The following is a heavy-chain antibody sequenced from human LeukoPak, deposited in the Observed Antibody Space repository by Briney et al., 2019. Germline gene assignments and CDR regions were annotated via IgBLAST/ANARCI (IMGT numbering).Heavy chain of an antibody. Sequence: GGSLRLSCAASGFTFSDNYMSWIRQAPGKGLEWVSFISSSGSTIYHADSVKGRFTISRDNAKNSLYLQMESLRAEDTAVYYCARDRSRAEDDWGQGTLVTVSS. CDR1: GFTFSDNY. CDR3: ARDRSRAEDD. V-gene: IGHV3-11*04. CDR2: ISSSGSTI. J-gene: IGHJ4*02. D-gene: IGHD1-14*01.